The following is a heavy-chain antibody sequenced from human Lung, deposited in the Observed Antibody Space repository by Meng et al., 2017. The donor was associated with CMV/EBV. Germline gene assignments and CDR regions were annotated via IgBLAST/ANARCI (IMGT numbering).Heavy chain of an antibody. J-gene: IGHJ4*02. V-gene: IGHV1-2*02. CDR3: ARVYCGGDCSFDY. D-gene: IGHD2-21*01. CDR1: GYTFTDYY. Sequence: SVKVSCXASGYTFTDYYLHWVRQAPGQGLEWMAWINVYSGGTNSAQKFQGRVALTRDTSIRTAYMELSSLRSDDTAVYYCARVYCGGDCSFDYWGQGTLVTVSS. CDR2: INVYSGGT.